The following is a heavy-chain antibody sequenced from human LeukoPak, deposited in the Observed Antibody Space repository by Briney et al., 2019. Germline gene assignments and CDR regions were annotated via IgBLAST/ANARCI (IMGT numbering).Heavy chain of an antibody. Sequence: SETLSLTCTVSGGSISSGGYYWSWIRQHPGKGLGWIGYIYYSGSTYYNPSLKSRVTISVDTSKNQFSLKLSSVTAADTAVYYCARDRLLWFGELPLDYYYYGMDVWGQGTTVTVSS. CDR3: ARDRLLWFGELPLDYYYYGMDV. CDR2: IYYSGST. V-gene: IGHV4-31*03. D-gene: IGHD3-10*01. CDR1: GGSISSGGYY. J-gene: IGHJ6*02.